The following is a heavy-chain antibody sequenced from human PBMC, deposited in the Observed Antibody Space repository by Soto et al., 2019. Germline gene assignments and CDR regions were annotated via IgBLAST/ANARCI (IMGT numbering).Heavy chain of an antibody. Sequence: GGSLRLSCAASGFTFGDFYMSWVRQAPGKGLEWVAYISGTDPYMKYADAVRGRFTISRDNAKNSVYLQMNSLRDDDTAAYYCARGSSVRGMNVWGQGTTVTVSS. CDR3: ARGSSVRGMNV. J-gene: IGHJ6*02. CDR1: GFTFGDFY. CDR2: ISGTDPYM. V-gene: IGHV3-11*06. D-gene: IGHD6-13*01.